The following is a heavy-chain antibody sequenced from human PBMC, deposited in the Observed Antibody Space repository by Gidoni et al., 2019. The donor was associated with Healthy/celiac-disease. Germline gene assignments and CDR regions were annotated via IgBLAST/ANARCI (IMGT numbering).Heavy chain of an antibody. V-gene: IGHV3-23*01. CDR2: ISGSGGST. CDR1: GFPYTCHA. J-gene: IGHJ4*02. CDR3: AKFWSYDSSGYSNYFDY. Sequence: EVQPLVSGGVLVQPAGFMSLSWAPSGFPYTCHAISSVRQAPGKGLEWVSAISGSGGSTYYADSVKGRFTISRDNSKNTLYLQMNSLRAEDTAVYYCAKFWSYDSSGYSNYFDYWGQGTLVTVSS. D-gene: IGHD3-22*01.